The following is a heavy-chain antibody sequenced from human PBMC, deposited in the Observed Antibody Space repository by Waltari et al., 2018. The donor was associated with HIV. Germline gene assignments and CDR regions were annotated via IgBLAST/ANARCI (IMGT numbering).Heavy chain of an antibody. CDR2: VSAQNSYT. Sequence: QVHLEQSGVEVKKPGASVKVSCKASGYTFVSYGISWVRQAPGQGLEWMGWVSAQNSYTNYAQNHQGRVTMTTYTATKTAYMEVWSLRSDDPAVYYWARDGIVAAGYVGYWGQGTLVTVSS. D-gene: IGHD6-25*01. CDR1: GYTFVSYG. CDR3: ARDGIVAAGYVGY. J-gene: IGHJ4*02. V-gene: IGHV1-18*01.